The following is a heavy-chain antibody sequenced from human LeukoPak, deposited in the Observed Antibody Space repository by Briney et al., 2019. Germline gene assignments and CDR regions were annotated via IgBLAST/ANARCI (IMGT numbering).Heavy chain of an antibody. Sequence: SETLSLTCTVSGASISGTDYYWTWTRHPPGEGLEWLGFIHFSGTIYYNPSLRSRLIISADTAKNQMSLELSSMTGADTAVYYCAAGGDTAKGGKYWGQGTQVSVSS. CDR2: IHFSGTI. CDR1: GASISGTDYY. D-gene: IGHD5-18*01. J-gene: IGHJ4*02. CDR3: AAGGDTAKGGKY. V-gene: IGHV4-31*03.